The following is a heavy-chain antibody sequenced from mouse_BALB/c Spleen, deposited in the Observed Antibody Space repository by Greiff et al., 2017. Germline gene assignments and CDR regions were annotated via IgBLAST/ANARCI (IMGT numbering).Heavy chain of an antibody. D-gene: IGHD2-14*01. Sequence: EVQLQESGGGLVKPGGSLKLSCAASGFTFSDYYMYWVRQTPEKRLEWVATISDGGSYTYYPDSVKGRFTISRDNAKNNLYLQMSSLKSEDTAMYYCARDRGVRRGYWYFDVWGAGTTVTVSS. J-gene: IGHJ1*01. CDR3: ARDRGVRRGYWYFDV. V-gene: IGHV5-4*02. CDR1: GFTFSDYY. CDR2: ISDGGSYT.